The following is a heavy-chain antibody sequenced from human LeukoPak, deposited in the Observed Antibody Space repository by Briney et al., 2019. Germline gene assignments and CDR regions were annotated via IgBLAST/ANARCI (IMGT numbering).Heavy chain of an antibody. Sequence: PGGSLRLSCAASGFTFSSYSVNWVRQAPWKGLEWVSSISSSSSYIYYADSVTGRFTISRDSSKNTLYLQMNSLRVEDTAVYYCGRDLIGTAASWDCWGQGTLVTVSS. D-gene: IGHD6-25*01. V-gene: IGHV3-21*04. CDR1: GFTFSSYS. CDR2: ISSSSSYI. CDR3: GRDLIGTAASWDC. J-gene: IGHJ4*02.